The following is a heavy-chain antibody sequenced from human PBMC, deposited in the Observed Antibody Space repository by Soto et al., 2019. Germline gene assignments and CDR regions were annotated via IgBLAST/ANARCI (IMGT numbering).Heavy chain of an antibody. CDR1: GGTFNTHS. D-gene: IGHD2-2*01. J-gene: IGHJ5*02. CDR3: ARDPNCKTSSCLKWFDP. CDR2: IIPMFDST. Sequence: QVQLVQSGAEVQKPGSSVKVSCKVSGGTFNTHSFNWVRQAPGQGLEWMGGIIPMFDSTVYSQRFQGRVTIPADESTRQVYMELSSLRSEDTALYYCARDPNCKTSSCLKWFDPWGQGTLVTVSS. V-gene: IGHV1-69*01.